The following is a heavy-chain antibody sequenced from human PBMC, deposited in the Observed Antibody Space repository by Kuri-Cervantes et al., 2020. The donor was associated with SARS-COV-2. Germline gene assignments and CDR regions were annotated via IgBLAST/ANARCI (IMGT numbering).Heavy chain of an antibody. CDR2: ISNDGTYT. Sequence: GGSLRLSCTAFGFTISSYWMHWVRQVPGKGLVWVSRISNDGTYTDYADSVKGRFTISRDTAKNTVYLQMNSLRTEDTAVYYCAREGWSGYSHQYYFDYWGQGTLVTVSS. CDR1: GFTISSYW. D-gene: IGHD3-3*01. V-gene: IGHV3-74*01. J-gene: IGHJ4*02. CDR3: AREGWSGYSHQYYFDY.